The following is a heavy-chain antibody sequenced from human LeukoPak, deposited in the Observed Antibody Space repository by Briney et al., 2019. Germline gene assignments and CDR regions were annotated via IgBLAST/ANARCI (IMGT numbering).Heavy chain of an antibody. Sequence: GGSLRLSCAASGFTFSSYAMHWVRQAPGKGLEWVAVISYDGSNKYYADSVKGRFTISRDNSKNTLYLQMNSLRAEDTAVYYCARDLGSSWYSDYWGQGTLVTVSS. J-gene: IGHJ4*02. V-gene: IGHV3-30-3*01. D-gene: IGHD6-13*01. CDR2: ISYDGSNK. CDR1: GFTFSSYA. CDR3: ARDLGSSWYSDY.